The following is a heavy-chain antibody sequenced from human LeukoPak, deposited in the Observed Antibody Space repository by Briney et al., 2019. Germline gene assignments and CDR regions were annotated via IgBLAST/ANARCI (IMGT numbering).Heavy chain of an antibody. J-gene: IGHJ6*02. Sequence: SETLSLTCTVSGGSISSSSYYWGWIRQPPGKGLEWIGSIYYSGSTYYNPSLKSRVTISVDTSKNQFSLKLSSVTAADTAVYYCARDRRAVLSLDVWGQGTTVTVSS. CDR2: IYYSGST. V-gene: IGHV4-39*07. CDR3: ARDRRAVLSLDV. CDR1: GGSISSSSYY. D-gene: IGHD2-15*01.